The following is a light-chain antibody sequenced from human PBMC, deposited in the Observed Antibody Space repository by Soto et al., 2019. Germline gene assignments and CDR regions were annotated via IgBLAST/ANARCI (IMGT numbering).Light chain of an antibody. V-gene: IGLV1-40*01. CDR3: QSYDSSLSVYVV. CDR1: SSNIGAGYD. Sequence: QAVVTQPPSVSGAPGQRVTISCTGSSSNIGAGYDVQGYQQPPGSAPKLLIFGNSNRPSGVPDRFSGSKSGTSASLAITGLQAEDESDYYCQSYDSSLSVYVVFGGGTKLTVL. J-gene: IGLJ2*01. CDR2: GNS.